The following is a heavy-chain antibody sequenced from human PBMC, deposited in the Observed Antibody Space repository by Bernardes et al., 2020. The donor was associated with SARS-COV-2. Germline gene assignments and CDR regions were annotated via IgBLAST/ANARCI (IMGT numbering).Heavy chain of an antibody. CDR1: GFTLSGSA. J-gene: IGHJ4*02. Sequence: GGSLRLSCAASGFTLSGSALHWVRQASGQGLEWVGRISGKANSDATAYGASVKGRFSSSRDDSDNTAYLHMNSLKAEDTAVYFCTNGLDNWGQGTLVTVSS. V-gene: IGHV3-73*01. CDR3: TNGLDN. CDR2: ISGKANSDAT.